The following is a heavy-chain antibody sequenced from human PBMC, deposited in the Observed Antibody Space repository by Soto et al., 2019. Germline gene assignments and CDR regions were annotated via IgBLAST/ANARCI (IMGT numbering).Heavy chain of an antibody. D-gene: IGHD3-3*01. V-gene: IGHV1-69*13. Sequence: SVKVSCKASGGTFSDSVTSWVRQAPGQGLEWMGGIVPIFGKANLAEKFQDRVTITADESTSTAYMKLSSLRSEDTAVYYCARGRDGGNYYFDYWGQGTLVTVSS. CDR3: ARGRDGGNYYFDY. CDR2: IVPIFGKA. CDR1: GGTFSDSV. J-gene: IGHJ4*02.